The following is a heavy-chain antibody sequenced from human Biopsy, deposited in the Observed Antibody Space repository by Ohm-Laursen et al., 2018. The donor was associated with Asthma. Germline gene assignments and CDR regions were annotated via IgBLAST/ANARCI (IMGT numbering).Heavy chain of an antibody. D-gene: IGHD5-24*01. CDR3: ARISRLGYNSLDYGMDV. J-gene: IGHJ6*02. Sequence: SLRLSCAASGFSVSTKYMSWVRQAPGKGLEWVSLIYSGDNTYYADSVKGRFTISRDHFKLYLQMNNLRAEDTAVYHCARISRLGYNSLDYGMDVWGQGTTVTVSS. CDR1: GFSVSTKY. CDR2: IYSGDNT. V-gene: IGHV3-53*01.